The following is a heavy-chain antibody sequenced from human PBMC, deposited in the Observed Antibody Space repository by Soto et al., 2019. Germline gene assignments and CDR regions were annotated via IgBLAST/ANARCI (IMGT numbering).Heavy chain of an antibody. CDR2: VLRSGGST. CDR1: GFTFSNYA. V-gene: IGHV3-23*01. CDR3: AKKGDSDSGGAYDY. J-gene: IGHJ4*02. D-gene: IGHD3-10*01. Sequence: EVQLLESGGGLVQPGGSLRLSCAASGFTFSNYALTWVRQAPGKGLDWVSSVLRSGGSTYYADSVKARFTISRDNSKNTLYLQMNSLRAEDTAVYYCAKKGDSDSGGAYDYWGQGTLVTVSS.